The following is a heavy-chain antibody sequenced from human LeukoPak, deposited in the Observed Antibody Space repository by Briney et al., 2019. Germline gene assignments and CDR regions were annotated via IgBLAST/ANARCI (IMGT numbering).Heavy chain of an antibody. Sequence: PSETLSLTCTVSGGSISSYYWSWIRQPPGKGPEWIGYIYYSGSTNYNPSLKSRVTISVDTSKNQFSLKLSSVTAADTAVYYCARHVPVAQFDYWGQGTLVTVSS. D-gene: IGHD2-2*01. V-gene: IGHV4-59*08. CDR2: IYYSGST. CDR1: GGSISSYY. J-gene: IGHJ4*02. CDR3: ARHVPVAQFDY.